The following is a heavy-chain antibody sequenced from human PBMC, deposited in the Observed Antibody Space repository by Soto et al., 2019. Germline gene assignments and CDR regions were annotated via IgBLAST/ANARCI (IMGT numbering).Heavy chain of an antibody. CDR2: MNPNSGKT. CDR3: AREYSSGGSKD. CDR1: GYTFTSYG. D-gene: IGHD6-19*01. J-gene: IGHJ4*02. V-gene: IGHV1-8*01. Sequence: QVQLVQSGAEVKKPGASVKVSCKASGYTFTSYGINWVRQATGQGLEWMGWMNPNSGKTGYAQKFQGRVSMTRNTTTSPAYMEPSSLRSEGLAVYYCAREYSSGGSKDWGQGTLVTVSS.